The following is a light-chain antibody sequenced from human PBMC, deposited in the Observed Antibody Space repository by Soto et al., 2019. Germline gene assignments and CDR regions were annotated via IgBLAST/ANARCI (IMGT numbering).Light chain of an antibody. CDR2: EVS. CDR3: SSYTSSSTV. J-gene: IGLJ3*02. Sequence: QSALTQPASVSGSPGQSITISCTGTSSDVGGYNYVSWYQQHPGKAPKLMIYEVSNRPSGVSNRFSGSNSGNTVSLTISGLQAEVESDYFCSSYTSSSTVFGRGTKLTVL. V-gene: IGLV2-14*01. CDR1: SSDVGGYNY.